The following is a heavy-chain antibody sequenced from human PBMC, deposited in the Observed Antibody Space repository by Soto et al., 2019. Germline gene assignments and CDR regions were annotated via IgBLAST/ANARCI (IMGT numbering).Heavy chain of an antibody. V-gene: IGHV4-34*01. CDR2: INHSGST. Sequence: SETLSLTCAVYGGSFSGYYWSWIRQPPGKGLEWIGEINHSGSTNYNPSLKSRVTISVDTSKDQFSLKLSSVTAADTAVYYCARIGLNWNYGAARGWFDPWGQGTLVTVSS. J-gene: IGHJ5*02. CDR3: ARIGLNWNYGAARGWFDP. CDR1: GGSFSGYY. D-gene: IGHD1-7*01.